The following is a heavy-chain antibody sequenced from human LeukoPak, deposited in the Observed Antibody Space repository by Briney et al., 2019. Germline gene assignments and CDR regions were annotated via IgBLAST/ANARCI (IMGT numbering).Heavy chain of an antibody. CDR2: IISSSSYI. J-gene: IGHJ3*02. CDR3: ARDQGEYTGYDALLGSFDI. Sequence: GGSLRLSCAASGFTFSSYSMNWVRQAPGKGLGWVSSIISSSSYIYYADAVKGRFTVSRDNAKNSLYLQMNSLRAEDTAVYYCARDQGEYTGYDALLGSFDIWGQGTMVTVSS. CDR1: GFTFSSYS. D-gene: IGHD5-12*01. V-gene: IGHV3-21*01.